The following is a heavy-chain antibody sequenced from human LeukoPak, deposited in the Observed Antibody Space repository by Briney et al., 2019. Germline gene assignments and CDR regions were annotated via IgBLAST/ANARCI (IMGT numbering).Heavy chain of an antibody. D-gene: IGHD3-22*01. J-gene: IGHJ5*02. Sequence: PSETLSLTCTVSGGSISSGGYYWSWIRQHPGKGLEWIGYIYYSGSTYYHPSLKSRVTISVDTSKNQFSLKLSSVTAADTAVYYCARASYYYDSSGSRDHIADPALRWWFDPWGQGTLVTVSS. CDR3: ARASYYYDSSGSRDHIADPALRWWFDP. V-gene: IGHV4-31*03. CDR2: IYYSGST. CDR1: GGSISSGGYY.